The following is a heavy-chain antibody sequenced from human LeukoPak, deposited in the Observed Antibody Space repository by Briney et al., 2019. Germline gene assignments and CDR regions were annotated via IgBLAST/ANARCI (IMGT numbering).Heavy chain of an antibody. CDR1: GFSFSSHA. CDR2: ISGDGGST. CDR3: AKDLARYYDILTGYYTGDY. Sequence: PGGSLRLSCVASGFSFSSHAMNWVRQAPGKGLEWVSLISGDGGSTYYADSVKGRFTISRDNSKNSLYLQMNSLRTEDTALYYCAKDLARYYDILTGYYTGDYWGQGTLVTVSS. V-gene: IGHV3-43*02. J-gene: IGHJ4*02. D-gene: IGHD3-9*01.